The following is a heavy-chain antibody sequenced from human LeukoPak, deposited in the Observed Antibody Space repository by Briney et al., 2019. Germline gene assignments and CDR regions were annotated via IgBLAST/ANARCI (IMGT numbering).Heavy chain of an antibody. Sequence: GGSLRLSCAASGFTFSSYWMHWVRQAPGEGLVWVSRINTDGSSTTYADSVKGRFTISRDNAKNTLYLQMNSLRAEDTAVYYCSRDVRYGGNPPLWGQGTLVTVSS. D-gene: IGHD4-23*01. CDR2: INTDGSST. CDR1: GFTFSSYW. CDR3: SRDVRYGGNPPL. J-gene: IGHJ4*02. V-gene: IGHV3-74*01.